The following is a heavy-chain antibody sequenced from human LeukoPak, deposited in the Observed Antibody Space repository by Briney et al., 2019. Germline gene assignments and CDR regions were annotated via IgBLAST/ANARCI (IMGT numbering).Heavy chain of an antibody. CDR1: GFTFSSYG. J-gene: IGHJ5*02. D-gene: IGHD1-20*01. Sequence: GGSLRLSCAASGFTFSSYGMHWVRQAPGKGLEWVAFIRYDGSNKKYADSVKGRFTISRDNSKNALFVQMNSLRAEDTAVYYCAKDYGISGTGGAWLDPWGQGTLVTVSS. CDR3: AKDYGISGTGGAWLDP. V-gene: IGHV3-30*02. CDR2: IRYDGSNK.